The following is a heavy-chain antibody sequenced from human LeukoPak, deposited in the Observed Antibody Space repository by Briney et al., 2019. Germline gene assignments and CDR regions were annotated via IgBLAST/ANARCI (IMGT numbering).Heavy chain of an antibody. CDR3: ARDYHGSGSLTPFDY. CDR1: GYTFTSFY. D-gene: IGHD3-10*01. V-gene: IGHV1-46*01. CDR2: INPKGGST. J-gene: IGHJ4*02. Sequence: ASVKVSCKASGYTFTSFYMHWVRQAPGQGLEWMGIINPKGGSTTSAQKFQGRVTMTRDTSQSTVHMELSSLSSEDTAVYYCARDYHGSGSLTPFDYWGQGNLVTVSP.